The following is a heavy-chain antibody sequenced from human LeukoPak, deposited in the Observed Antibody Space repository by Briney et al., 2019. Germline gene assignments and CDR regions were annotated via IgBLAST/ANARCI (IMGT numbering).Heavy chain of an antibody. CDR2: IYHSGST. D-gene: IGHD3-10*01. J-gene: IGHJ4*02. Sequence: PSQTLSLTCTVSGGSISSGSYYWSWIRQPPGKGLEWIGSIYHSGSTYYNPSLKSRVTISVDTSKNQFSLKLSSVTAADTAVYYCARLRGGPAEVDYWGQGTLVTVSS. CDR1: GGSISSGSYY. CDR3: ARLRGGPAEVDY. V-gene: IGHV4-39*07.